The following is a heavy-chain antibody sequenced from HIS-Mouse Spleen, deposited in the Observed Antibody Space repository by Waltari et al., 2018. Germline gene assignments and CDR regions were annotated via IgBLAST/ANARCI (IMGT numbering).Heavy chain of an antibody. J-gene: IGHJ4*02. V-gene: IGHV1-2*02. CDR3: ARGIERLEPISYYFDY. CDR1: GYTFTGYY. CDR2: INPNSGGT. D-gene: IGHD1-1*01. Sequence: QVQLVQSGAEVKKPGASVKVSCKASGYTFTGYYMHWVRQAPGQGLEWMGWINPNSGGTNYAQKFQGRVTMTRDTSISTAYMELRRLRSDDTAVYYCARGIERLEPISYYFDYWGQGTLVTVSS.